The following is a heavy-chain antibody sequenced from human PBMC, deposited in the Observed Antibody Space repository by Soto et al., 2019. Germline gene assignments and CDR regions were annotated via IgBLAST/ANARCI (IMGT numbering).Heavy chain of an antibody. CDR1: GFTFSSYS. CDR3: ARGRGYFDWLLYTSPPYGMDV. V-gene: IGHV3-21*01. Sequence: GGSLRLSCAASGFTFSSYSMNWVRQAPGKGLEWVSSISSSSSYIYYADSVKGRFTISRDNAKNSLYLQMNSLRAEDTAVYYCARGRGYFDWLLYTSPPYGMDVWGPRTTVTLS. D-gene: IGHD3-9*01. J-gene: IGHJ6*02. CDR2: ISSSSSYI.